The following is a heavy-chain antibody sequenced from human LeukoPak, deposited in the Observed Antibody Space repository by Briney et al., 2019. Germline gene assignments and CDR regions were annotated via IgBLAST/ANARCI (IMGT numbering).Heavy chain of an antibody. J-gene: IGHJ6*02. Sequence: SETLSLTCTVSGGSISSSSYYWSWIRQPPGKGLEWIGEINHSGSTNYNPSLKSRVTISVDTSKNQFSLKLSSVTAADTAVYYCAKGLKDGKYYYYYYGMDVWGQGTTVTVSS. CDR2: INHSGST. CDR3: AKGLKDGKYYYYYYGMDV. V-gene: IGHV4-39*07. D-gene: IGHD1-1*01. CDR1: GGSISSSSYY.